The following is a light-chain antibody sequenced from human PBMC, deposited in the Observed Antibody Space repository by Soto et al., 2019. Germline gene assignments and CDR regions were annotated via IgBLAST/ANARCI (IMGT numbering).Light chain of an antibody. CDR2: DVS. V-gene: IGLV2-11*01. CDR1: SSDVGGYNY. CDR3: CSYAGSSWV. Sequence: QSVLTQPRSVSGSPGQSVTISCTGTSSDVGGYNYVSWYQQHLGKAPKLMIYDVSKRPSGVPDRFSGSKSGNTASLTISGLQAEDEADYYCCSYAGSSWVFGTGTKVTVL. J-gene: IGLJ1*01.